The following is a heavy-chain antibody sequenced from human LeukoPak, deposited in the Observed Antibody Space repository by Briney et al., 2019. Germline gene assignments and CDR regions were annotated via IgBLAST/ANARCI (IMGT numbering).Heavy chain of an antibody. CDR2: ISWDGGST. J-gene: IGHJ4*02. Sequence: GGSLRLSCAASGLTFDDYAMHWVRQAPGKGLEWVSLISWDGGSTYYADSVKGRFTISRDNSKNSLYLQMNSLRAEGTALYYCAKDRGYSYGLFDYWGQGTLVTVSS. D-gene: IGHD5-18*01. CDR3: AKDRGYSYGLFDY. V-gene: IGHV3-43D*03. CDR1: GLTFDDYA.